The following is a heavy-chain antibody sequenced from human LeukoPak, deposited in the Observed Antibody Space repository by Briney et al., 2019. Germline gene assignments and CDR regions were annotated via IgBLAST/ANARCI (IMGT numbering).Heavy chain of an antibody. CDR2: VKQDGSET. V-gene: IGHV3-7*04. Sequence: GGSLRLSCAASGFTFSSNWMSWVRQAPGKGLEWVANVKQDGSETYYVDSVKGRFTISRDNAKNSLFLQMNGLRVEDTAVYYCARAYSYAFEPWGQGTLVTVSS. D-gene: IGHD5-18*01. CDR3: ARAYSYAFEP. J-gene: IGHJ5*02. CDR1: GFTFSSNW.